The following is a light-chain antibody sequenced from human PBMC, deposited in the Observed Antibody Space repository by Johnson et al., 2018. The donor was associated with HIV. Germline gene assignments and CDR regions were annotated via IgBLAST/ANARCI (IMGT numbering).Light chain of an antibody. CDR1: SSNIGNNY. Sequence: QSVLTQPPSVSAAPGQKVTISCSGSSSNIGNNYVSWYQQLPGTAPKLLIYDNNKRPSGIPDRFSGSKSGTSATLGITGLQTGDEADYYCETWDSSLSGDYVFGTGTKLTVL. CDR3: ETWDSSLSGDYV. CDR2: DNN. J-gene: IGLJ1*01. V-gene: IGLV1-51*01.